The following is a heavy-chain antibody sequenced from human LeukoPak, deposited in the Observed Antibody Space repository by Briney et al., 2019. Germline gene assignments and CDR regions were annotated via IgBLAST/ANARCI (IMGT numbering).Heavy chain of an antibody. V-gene: IGHV4-4*07. CDR1: GGSISSYY. CDR3: ARAGYSYGYSFFDY. J-gene: IGHJ4*02. CDR2: IYTSGST. D-gene: IGHD5-18*01. Sequence: KTSETLSLTCTVSGGSISSYYWSWIRQPAGKGLEWIGRIYTSGSTNYNPSLKSRVTISVDTSKNQFSLKLSSVTAADTAVYYCARAGYSYGYSFFDYWGQGTPVTVSS.